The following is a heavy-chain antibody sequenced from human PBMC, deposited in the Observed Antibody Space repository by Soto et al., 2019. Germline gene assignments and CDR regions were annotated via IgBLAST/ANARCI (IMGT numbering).Heavy chain of an antibody. Sequence: EVQLVESGGGLVQPGGSLRLSCAASGFSFSSYDMNWVRQAPGKGLEWVSYISSSNTIHYADSVKGRFTISRDNAKDPLHLQMNSLSAEDTAVYYCARDRTYSSGWYHYYEYWGQGALVTVSS. CDR3: ARDRTYSSGWYHYYEY. CDR1: GFSFSSYD. J-gene: IGHJ4*02. D-gene: IGHD6-13*01. CDR2: ISSSNTI. V-gene: IGHV3-48*01.